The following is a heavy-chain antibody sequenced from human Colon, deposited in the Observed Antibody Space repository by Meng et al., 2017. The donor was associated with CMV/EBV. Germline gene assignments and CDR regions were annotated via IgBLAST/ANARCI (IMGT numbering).Heavy chain of an antibody. V-gene: IGHV3-21*01. CDR1: GFTFSSYT. J-gene: IGHJ5*02. CDR2: ISRSSNDI. CDR3: ARDPGLTSGSWFDP. D-gene: IGHD3-16*01. Sequence: GESLKISCAASGFTFSSYTMNWVRQAPGKGLEWVASISRSSNDIHYADSVKGRFTISRDNAENSLYLQLTSLTAEDTAIYYCARDPGLTSGSWFDPWGQGTQVTVSS.